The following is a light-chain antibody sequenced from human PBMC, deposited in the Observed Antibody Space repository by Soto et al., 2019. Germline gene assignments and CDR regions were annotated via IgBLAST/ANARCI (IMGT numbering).Light chain of an antibody. J-gene: IGKJ1*01. CDR2: KAS. V-gene: IGKV1-5*03. CDR3: QQYNSYSAWT. CDR1: QSISSW. Sequence: DIQMTQSPSTLSASVGYRVSITCRASQSISSWLAWYQQKPGKAPKLLIYKASSLESGVPSRFSGSGSGTEFTLTISSLRPDDFATYYCQQYNSYSAWTFGQGTKVDIK.